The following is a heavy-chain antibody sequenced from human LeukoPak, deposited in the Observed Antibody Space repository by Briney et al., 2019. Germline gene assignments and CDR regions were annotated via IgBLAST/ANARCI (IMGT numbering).Heavy chain of an antibody. V-gene: IGHV4-34*01. CDR3: ARGRGYIRYYYYYMDV. CDR1: GGFFSGYY. D-gene: IGHD2-15*01. J-gene: IGHJ6*03. Sequence: SETLSLTCAVYGGFFSGYYWSWIRQPPGRGLEWIGEINHSGSTNYNPSLKSRVTISVDTSKNQFSLKLSSVTAADTAVYYCARGRGYIRYYYYYMDVWDKGTTVTVSS. CDR2: INHSGST.